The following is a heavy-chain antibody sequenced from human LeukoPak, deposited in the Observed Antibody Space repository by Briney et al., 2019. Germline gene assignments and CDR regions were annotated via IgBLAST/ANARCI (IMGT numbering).Heavy chain of an antibody. CDR1: GFSVSSDY. V-gene: IGHV3-53*01. CDR2: IYSGGST. D-gene: IGHD5-18*01. Sequence: PGGSLRFSCAASGFSVSSDYMTWVRQAPGKGLEWVSVIYSGGSTYYADSVKGRFTISRDNSKNTLYLQMNNVRVEDTAVYFCARYHTALNYWRRVTLVTASS. CDR3: ARYHTALNY. J-gene: IGHJ4*02.